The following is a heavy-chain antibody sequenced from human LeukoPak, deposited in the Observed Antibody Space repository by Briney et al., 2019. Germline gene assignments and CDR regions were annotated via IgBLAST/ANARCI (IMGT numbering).Heavy chain of an antibody. CDR3: ARDSGFGEFNNY. CDR1: GFTVSSNH. Sequence: PGGSLRLSCAASGFTVSSNHMSWVRQAPGKGLEWVSVIYSGGGTYYAESVKGRFTISRDNSKNTLYLQMNTLRAEDTAVYYCARDSGFGEFNNYWGQGTLVTVSS. V-gene: IGHV3-66*01. CDR2: IYSGGGT. J-gene: IGHJ4*02. D-gene: IGHD3-10*01.